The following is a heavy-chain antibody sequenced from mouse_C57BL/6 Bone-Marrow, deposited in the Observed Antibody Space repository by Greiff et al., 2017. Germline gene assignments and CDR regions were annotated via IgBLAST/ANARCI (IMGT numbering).Heavy chain of an antibody. CDR2: ISSGGSYT. D-gene: IGHD2-3*01. V-gene: IGHV5-6*01. CDR3: ARLWGWLLRSAMDY. J-gene: IGHJ4*01. CDR1: GFTFSSYG. Sequence: EVQLQESGGDLVKPGGSLKLSCAASGFTFSSYGMSWVRQTPDKRLEWVATISSGGSYTYYPDSVKGRFTISRDNAKNTLYLQMSSLKSEDTAMYYCARLWGWLLRSAMDYWGQGTSVTVSS.